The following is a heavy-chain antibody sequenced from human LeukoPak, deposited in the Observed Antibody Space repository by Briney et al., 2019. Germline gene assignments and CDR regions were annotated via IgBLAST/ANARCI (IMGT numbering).Heavy chain of an antibody. CDR1: GGSISSSY. J-gene: IGHJ5*02. V-gene: IGHV4-59*08. CDR2: IHHSGST. D-gene: IGHD6-13*01. Sequence: PSETLSLTCTVSGGSISSSYWSWIRQSPGKGLEWIGYIHHSGSTNYNPSLKSRVTISIDTSKTQLSLSLTSVTAADTAVYYCARHSHRGSWYGWFDPWGQGTLVTVSS. CDR3: ARHSHRGSWYGWFDP.